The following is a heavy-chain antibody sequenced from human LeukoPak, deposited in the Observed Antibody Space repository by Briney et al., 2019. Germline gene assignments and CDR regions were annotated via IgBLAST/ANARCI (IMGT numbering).Heavy chain of an antibody. Sequence: ASVKVSCKASGYTFTSYGISWVRQAPGQGLEWMGWISAYNGNTNYAQKLQGRVTMTTDTSTSTACMELRSLRSDDTAVYYCARSSFGVARHASDYWGQGTLVTVSS. CDR1: GYTFTSYG. V-gene: IGHV1-18*01. CDR3: ARSSFGVARHASDY. CDR2: ISAYNGNT. J-gene: IGHJ4*02. D-gene: IGHD3-10*01.